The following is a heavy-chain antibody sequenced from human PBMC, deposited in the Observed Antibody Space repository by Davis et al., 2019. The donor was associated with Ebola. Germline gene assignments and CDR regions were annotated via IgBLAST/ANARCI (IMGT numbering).Heavy chain of an antibody. CDR3: ARVSSNFRELSPQRYWDV. CDR2: IIPILGIA. CDR1: GGTFSSYA. J-gene: IGHJ6*02. V-gene: IGHV1-69*04. Sequence: SVKVSCKASGGTFSSYAISWVRQAPGQGLEWMGRIIPILGIANYAQKFQGRVTITADKSTSTAYMELSSLRSEDTAVYYCARVSSNFRELSPQRYWDVWGQGTTVTVSS. D-gene: IGHD3-16*02.